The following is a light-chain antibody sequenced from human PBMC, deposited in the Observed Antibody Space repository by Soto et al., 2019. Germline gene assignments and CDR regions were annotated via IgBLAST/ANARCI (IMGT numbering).Light chain of an antibody. Sequence: QSALTQPASVSGAPGQSITISCTGTTSDVGGYNYVSWYQHHPGKAPKLMIYDVNNRPSGVSNRFSGSTSGNTASLTISGLQAEDEADYYCSSYTSSSTLVVFGGGTTLTVL. V-gene: IGLV2-14*03. J-gene: IGLJ2*01. CDR2: DVN. CDR3: SSYTSSSTLVV. CDR1: TSDVGGYNY.